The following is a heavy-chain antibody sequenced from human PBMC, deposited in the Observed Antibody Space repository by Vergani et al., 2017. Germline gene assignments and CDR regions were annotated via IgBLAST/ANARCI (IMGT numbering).Heavy chain of an antibody. J-gene: IGHJ6*03. V-gene: IGHV1-69*01. CDR1: GGTFSSYA. Sequence: QVQLVQSGAEVKKPGSSVKVSCKASGGTFSSYAISWVRQAPGQGLEWMGGIIPIFGTANYAQKFQGRVTITADESTSTAYMDLSSLRSEDTAVYYCARAILLWFGESKTSDYYYMDVWGKGTTVTVSS. D-gene: IGHD3-10*01. CDR3: ARAILLWFGESKTSDYYYMDV. CDR2: IIPIFGTA.